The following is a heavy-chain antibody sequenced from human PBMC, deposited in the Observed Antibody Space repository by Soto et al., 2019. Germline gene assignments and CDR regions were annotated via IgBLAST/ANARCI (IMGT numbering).Heavy chain of an antibody. CDR1: GDSVSSSSVA. CDR2: TYYRSRWYS. D-gene: IGHD2-15*01. Sequence: PSQTRSLTCVISGDSVSSSSVAWNWVRQSPSRGLEWLGRTYYRSRWYSDFAVSVRGRIVINADTSKNQFSLQLNSVTPEDTAVYFCARSEEDSDYYYYGLDVWGQGTTVTVSS. CDR3: ARSEEDSDYYYYGLDV. J-gene: IGHJ6*02. V-gene: IGHV6-1*01.